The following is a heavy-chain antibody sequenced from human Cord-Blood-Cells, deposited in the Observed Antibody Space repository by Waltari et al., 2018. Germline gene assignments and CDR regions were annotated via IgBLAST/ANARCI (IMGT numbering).Heavy chain of an antibody. Sequence: QVQLQESDPGLVKPSETLSLTCTVSGGSISSYYWSWIRQPAGKGLEGIGRIYTSGSNNSNPALKRRVTMSVDTSKNQFSLKLGSVTAADTAVYYCARGGYYYDSSGYYFDYWGQGTLVTVSS. J-gene: IGHJ4*02. CDR3: ARGGYYYDSSGYYFDY. V-gene: IGHV4-4*07. CDR2: IYTSGSN. CDR1: GGSISSYY. D-gene: IGHD3-22*01.